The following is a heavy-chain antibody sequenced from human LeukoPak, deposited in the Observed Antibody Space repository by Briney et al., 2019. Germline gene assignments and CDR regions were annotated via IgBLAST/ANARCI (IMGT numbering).Heavy chain of an antibody. CDR2: IYSGGST. D-gene: IGHD3-22*01. J-gene: IGHJ4*02. CDR1: GFTVSSNY. CDR3: ARENYDSSGVYYFDY. Sequence: PGGSLRLSCAASGFTVSSNYMSWVRQAPGKGLEWVSVIYSGGSTYYADSVKGRFTISRDNSKNTLYLQMNSLRAEDTAVYYCARENYDSSGVYYFDYWGQGTLVTVSS. V-gene: IGHV3-53*05.